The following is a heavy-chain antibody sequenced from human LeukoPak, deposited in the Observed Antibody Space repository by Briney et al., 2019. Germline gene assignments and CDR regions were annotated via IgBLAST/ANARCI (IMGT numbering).Heavy chain of an antibody. CDR3: ARGGLSIAARPNWFDP. V-gene: IGHV1-18*01. CDR1: GYTFTSYG. D-gene: IGHD6-6*01. J-gene: IGHJ5*02. CDR2: ISAYNGNT. Sequence: ASVKVSCKATGYTFTSYGISGVRQARGQGLEWMGWISAYNGNTNYAQKLQGRVTMTTDTSTSTAYMELRSLRSDDTAVYYCARGGLSIAARPNWFDPWGQGTLVTVSS.